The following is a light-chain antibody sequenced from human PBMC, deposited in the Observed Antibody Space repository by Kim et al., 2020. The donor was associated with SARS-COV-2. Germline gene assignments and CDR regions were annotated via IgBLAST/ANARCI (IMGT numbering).Light chain of an antibody. CDR2: GAS. CDR1: QAISNY. V-gene: IGKV1-27*01. Sequence: ASVGDGVTITCRASQAISNYLAWYQQKPGEVPKVVIYGASALQSGVPSRFSGSGSGTDFTLTISSLQPEDVATYFCHQYDSAPWTFGQGTKVDIK. J-gene: IGKJ1*01. CDR3: HQYDSAPWT.